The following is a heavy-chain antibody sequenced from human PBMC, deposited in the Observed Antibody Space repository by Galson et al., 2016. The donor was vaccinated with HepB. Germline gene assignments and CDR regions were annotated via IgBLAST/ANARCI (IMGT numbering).Heavy chain of an antibody. CDR1: GVTFSRYG. CDR3: AKDLDVMVVAALGAFDI. J-gene: IGHJ3*02. V-gene: IGHV3-23*01. Sequence: SLRLSCAASGVTFSRYGMSWVRQAPGKGLEWVSGISGSGGSTYYSDSVKGRFTISRDNSKNTLYLQMNSLRADDTAVYYCAKDLDVMVVAALGAFDIWGQGTMVTVSS. CDR2: ISGSGGST. D-gene: IGHD2-15*01.